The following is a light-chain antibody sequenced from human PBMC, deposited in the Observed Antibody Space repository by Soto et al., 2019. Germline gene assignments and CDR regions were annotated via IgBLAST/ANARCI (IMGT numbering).Light chain of an antibody. J-gene: IGKJ3*01. V-gene: IGKV3-20*01. CDR3: QQFRT. CDR1: QSVSSSY. CDR2: GAS. Sequence: DIVLTQSPGTLSLSPGERATLSCRASQSVSSSYLAWYQQKPGQAPRLLIYGASSRATGIPDRFSGSGSGTDFTLTISRLEPEDFEVYYCQQFRTFGPGTKVDIK.